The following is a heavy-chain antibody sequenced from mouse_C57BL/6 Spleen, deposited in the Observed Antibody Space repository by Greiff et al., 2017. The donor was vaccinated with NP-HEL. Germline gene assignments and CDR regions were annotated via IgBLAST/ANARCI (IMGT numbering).Heavy chain of an antibody. Sequence: VQLQQSGAELVKPGASVKLSCKASGYTFTSYWMHWVKQRPGQGLEWIGMIHPNSGSTNYNEKFKSKATLTVDKSSSTAYMQLSSLTSEDSAVYYCARSFHYYGSSYWYFDVWGTGTTVTVSS. D-gene: IGHD1-1*01. CDR3: ARSFHYYGSSYWYFDV. CDR1: GYTFTSYW. J-gene: IGHJ1*03. CDR2: IHPNSGST. V-gene: IGHV1-64*01.